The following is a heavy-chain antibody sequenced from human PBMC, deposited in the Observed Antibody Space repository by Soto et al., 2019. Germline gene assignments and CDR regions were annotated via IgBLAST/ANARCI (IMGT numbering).Heavy chain of an antibody. V-gene: IGHV5-51*01. Sequence: WESLKISCKGSGYSFTSYWIVWVRQMPGKGLEWMGIIYPGDSDNSYIQSFQGQVTISADKSISTAYLQWSSLKASDTAMYYCAREPALHTYYYGMDVWGQGTTVTVSS. CDR1: GYSFTSYW. CDR2: IYPGDSDN. J-gene: IGHJ6*02. CDR3: AREPALHTYYYGMDV. D-gene: IGHD1-1*01.